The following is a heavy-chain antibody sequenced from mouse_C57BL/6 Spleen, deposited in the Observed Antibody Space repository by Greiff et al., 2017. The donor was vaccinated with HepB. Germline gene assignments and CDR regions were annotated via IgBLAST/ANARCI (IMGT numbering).Heavy chain of an antibody. CDR2: INPSNGGT. Sequence: QVQLQQPGTELVKPGASVKLSCKASGYTFTSYWMHWVKQRPGQGLEWIGNINPSNGGTNYNEKFKSKATLTVDKSSSTAYMQLSSLTSEDSAVYYGARSGVYSNLYYYAMDYWGQGTSVTVSS. D-gene: IGHD2-5*01. V-gene: IGHV1-53*01. CDR1: GYTFTSYW. CDR3: ARSGVYSNLYYYAMDY. J-gene: IGHJ4*01.